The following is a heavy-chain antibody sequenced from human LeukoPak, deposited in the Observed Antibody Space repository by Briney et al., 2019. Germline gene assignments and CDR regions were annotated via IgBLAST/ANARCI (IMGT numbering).Heavy chain of an antibody. CDR3: ARGNGLRPQLYFDY. Sequence: SETLSLTCTVSGGSISSYYWSWIRQPPGKGLEWIGEINHSGSTNYNPSLKSRVTISVDTSKNQFSLKLSSVTAADTAVYYCARGNGLRPQLYFDYWGQGTLVTVSS. J-gene: IGHJ4*02. CDR1: GGSISSYY. CDR2: INHSGST. D-gene: IGHD3-16*01. V-gene: IGHV4-34*01.